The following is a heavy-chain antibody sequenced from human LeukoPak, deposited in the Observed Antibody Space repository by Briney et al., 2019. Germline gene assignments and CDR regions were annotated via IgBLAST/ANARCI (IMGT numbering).Heavy chain of an antibody. CDR2: IYYSGST. V-gene: IGHV4-30-4*01. CDR1: GGSISSGDYY. J-gene: IGHJ4*02. D-gene: IGHD3-22*01. Sequence: SSETLSLTCTVSGGSISSGDYYWSWIRQPPGKGLEWIGYIYYSGSTYYNPSLESRVTISVDTSKNQFSLKLSSVTAADTAVYYCARVGYYDSSGYYSNFDYWGQGTLVTVSS. CDR3: ARVGYYDSSGYYSNFDY.